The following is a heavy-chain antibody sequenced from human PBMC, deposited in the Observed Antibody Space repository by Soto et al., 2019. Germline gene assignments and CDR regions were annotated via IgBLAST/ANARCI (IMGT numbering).Heavy chain of an antibody. CDR3: ARGRSGSYVNFDF. D-gene: IGHD1-26*01. CDR2: IYPGDSDT. CDR1: GYSFTSFW. J-gene: IGHJ4*02. V-gene: IGHV5-51*01. Sequence: HGESLKISCQASGYSFTSFWIGWVRQTPGKGLEWMGIIYPGDSDTRYSPSFQGQVTISADKSISTAYLQWSSLEASDIAMYYCARGRSGSYVNFDFWGQGTLVTVSS.